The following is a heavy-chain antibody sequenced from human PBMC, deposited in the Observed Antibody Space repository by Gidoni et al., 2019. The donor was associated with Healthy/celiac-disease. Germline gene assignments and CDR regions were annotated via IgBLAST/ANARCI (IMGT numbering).Heavy chain of an antibody. CDR3: AKDGLWFGEYMFGPDFDY. V-gene: IGHV3-23*01. CDR2: ISGSGGST. Sequence: EVQLLESGGGLVQPGGSLRFPCAASGLTFRSSSLDWVRQAPGKGLEWVSAISGSGGSTYYANSVKGRFTISRDNTKNTLYLQMNSLRAEDTAVYYCAKDGLWFGEYMFGPDFDYWGQGTLVTVSS. CDR1: GLTFRSSS. D-gene: IGHD3-10*01. J-gene: IGHJ4*02.